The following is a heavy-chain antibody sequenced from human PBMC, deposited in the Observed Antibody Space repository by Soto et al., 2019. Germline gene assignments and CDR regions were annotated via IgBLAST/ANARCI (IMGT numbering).Heavy chain of an antibody. CDR3: TRRRGYDMFYQYYMDV. D-gene: IGHD3-10*02. Sequence: GGSLRLSCAASGFTFGDYGMNWVRQAPGKGLEWVSGLNWNGGSTEFAESVKGRFSISRDNARNSLYLQMSSLRAEDTAVYYCTRRRGYDMFYQYYMDVWRKGTTVTVSS. CDR1: GFTFGDYG. CDR2: LNWNGGST. J-gene: IGHJ6*03. V-gene: IGHV3-20*04.